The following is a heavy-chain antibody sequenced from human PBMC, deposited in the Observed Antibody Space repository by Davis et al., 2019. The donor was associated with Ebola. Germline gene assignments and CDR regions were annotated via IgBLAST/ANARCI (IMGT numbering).Heavy chain of an antibody. J-gene: IGHJ6*02. V-gene: IGHV1-18*01. CDR3: AREVVVVVAATQDPYYYYGMDV. Sequence: ASVKVSCKASGYTFTSYGISWVRQAPGQGLEWMGWISAYNGNTNYAQKLQGRVTMTTDTSTSTAYMELSSLRSEDTAVYYCAREVVVVVAATQDPYYYYGMDVWGQGTTVTVSS. CDR1: GYTFTSYG. CDR2: ISAYNGNT. D-gene: IGHD2-15*01.